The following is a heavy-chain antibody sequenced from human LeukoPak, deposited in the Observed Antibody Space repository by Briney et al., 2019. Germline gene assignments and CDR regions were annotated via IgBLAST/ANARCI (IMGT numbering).Heavy chain of an antibody. CDR1: GGTFSSYA. Sequence: GASVKVSCKASGGTFSSYAISWVRQAPGQGLEWMGGIIPIFGTANYAQKFQGRVTITADESTSTAYMELSSLRSEDTAVYYCARVFPRSTYYGSGSTYYYYGMDVWGQGTTVTVSS. J-gene: IGHJ6*02. D-gene: IGHD3-10*01. V-gene: IGHV1-69*01. CDR3: ARVFPRSTYYGSGSTYYYYGMDV. CDR2: IIPIFGTA.